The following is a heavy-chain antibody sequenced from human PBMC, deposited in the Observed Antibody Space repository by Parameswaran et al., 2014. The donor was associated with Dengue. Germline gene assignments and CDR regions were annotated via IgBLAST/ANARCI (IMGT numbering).Heavy chain of an antibody. CDR2: IRQDGREK. CDR3: AREETPIWFGNSRDYYGMDV. CDR1: GFIFNNYW. J-gene: IGHJ6*02. D-gene: IGHD3-10*01. Sequence: GESLKISCSASGFIFNNYWMNWVRQAPGKGLEWVANIRQDGREKYYVDSVKGRFTISRDNAKNSLYLQIDSLRAEDTAVYYCAREETPIWFGNSRDYYGMDVWGQGPRSPSP. V-gene: IGHV3-7*01.